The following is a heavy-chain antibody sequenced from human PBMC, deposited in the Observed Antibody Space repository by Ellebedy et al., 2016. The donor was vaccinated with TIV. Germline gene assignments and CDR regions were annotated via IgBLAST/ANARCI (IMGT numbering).Heavy chain of an antibody. V-gene: IGHV4-4*02. CDR3: ACLPDYRVGFVDAPMVWGH. D-gene: IGHD3-10*01. Sequence: SETLSLTCAVSGDYISRINWWSRVRQPPGKGLEWIGEIYHTGSTNYNPSLKSRLTISIDKSKNQFSLELTSVTAADTAIYYCACLPDYRVGFVDAPMVWGHWGQGTLVTVSA. CDR2: IYHTGST. J-gene: IGHJ4*02. CDR1: GDYISRINW.